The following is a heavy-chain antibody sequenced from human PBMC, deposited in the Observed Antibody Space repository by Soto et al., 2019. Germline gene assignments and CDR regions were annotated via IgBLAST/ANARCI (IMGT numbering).Heavy chain of an antibody. J-gene: IGHJ6*02. D-gene: IGHD6-25*01. Sequence: GGSLRLSCAASGFTFSTYGMHWVRQAPGKGLEWVAVISHDGSNKYYADSVKGRFTISRDNSKNTLSLQVSSLRAEDTAVYYCAKDEVQRTYYYFGMDVWGQGTKVTVSS. CDR1: GFTFSTYG. CDR2: ISHDGSNK. CDR3: AKDEVQRTYYYFGMDV. V-gene: IGHV3-30*18.